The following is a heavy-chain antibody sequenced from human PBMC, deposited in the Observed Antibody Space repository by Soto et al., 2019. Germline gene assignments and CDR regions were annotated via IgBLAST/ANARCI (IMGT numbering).Heavy chain of an antibody. CDR3: AKDNADFWSGSGA. CDR2: ISGSGGST. V-gene: IGHV3-23*01. CDR1: GFTFSSYA. Sequence: EVQLLESGGGLVQPGGSLRLSCAASGFTFSSYAMSWVRQAPGKGLEWVSAISGSGGSTYYADSVKGRFTISRDNSKNTLYLQMDSLRAEDTAVYYCAKDNADFWSGSGAWGQGTLVTVSS. D-gene: IGHD3-3*01. J-gene: IGHJ5*02.